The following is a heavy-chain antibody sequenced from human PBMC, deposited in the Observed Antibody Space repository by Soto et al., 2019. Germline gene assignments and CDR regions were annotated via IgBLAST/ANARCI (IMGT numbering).Heavy chain of an antibody. Sequence: GASVKVSCKASGYTFTSYAMHWVRQAPGQRLEWMGWINAGNGNTKYSQKFQGRVTITRDTSASTAYMELSSLRSEDTAVYYCLIARQWLLSFDFWGQGTLVSGS. CDR2: INAGNGNT. CDR3: LIARQWLLSFDF. J-gene: IGHJ4*02. D-gene: IGHD6-19*01. CDR1: GYTFTSYA. V-gene: IGHV1-3*01.